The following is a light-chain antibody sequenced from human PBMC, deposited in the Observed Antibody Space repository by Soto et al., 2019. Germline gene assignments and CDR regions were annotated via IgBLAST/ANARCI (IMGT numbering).Light chain of an antibody. V-gene: IGKV1-13*02. J-gene: IGKJ4*01. Sequence: AIQLTQSPSSLSASVGDRVTITCRASQGIGSNLAWYHQKPGKPPKLLIYDGSSLESGVPSRFSGSGFGTDFTLTISSLQPEDFATYYCQQFSFLPVSFGGGTRVEI. CDR2: DGS. CDR1: QGIGSN. CDR3: QQFSFLPVS.